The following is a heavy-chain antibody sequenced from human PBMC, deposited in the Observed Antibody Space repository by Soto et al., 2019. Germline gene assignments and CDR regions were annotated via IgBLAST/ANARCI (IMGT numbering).Heavy chain of an antibody. CDR2: ISGSGGST. Sequence: GGSLRLSCAASGFTFSSYSMNWVRQAPGKGLEWVSAISGSGGSTYYADSVKGRFTISRDTYKNTLSLQMNSLRGDDTAVYYCAKVASNWYYTRYYFDYWGQGTLVTVSS. J-gene: IGHJ4*02. CDR1: GFTFSSYS. CDR3: AKVASNWYYTRYYFDY. D-gene: IGHD1-7*01. V-gene: IGHV3-23*01.